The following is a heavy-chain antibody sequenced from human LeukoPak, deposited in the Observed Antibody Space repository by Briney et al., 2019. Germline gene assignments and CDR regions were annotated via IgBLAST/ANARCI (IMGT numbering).Heavy chain of an antibody. V-gene: IGHV4-61*01. D-gene: IGHD3-10*01. CDR3: ARVREDYYGSGSYPFDY. J-gene: IGHJ4*02. Sequence: SETLSLTCTVSGGSVSSDSYYWSWIRQPPGKGLEWIGYIYYSGSTNYNPSLKSRVTISVDTSKNQFSLKLSSVTAADTAVYYCARVREDYYGSGSYPFDYWGQGTLVTVSS. CDR1: GGSVSSDSYY. CDR2: IYYSGST.